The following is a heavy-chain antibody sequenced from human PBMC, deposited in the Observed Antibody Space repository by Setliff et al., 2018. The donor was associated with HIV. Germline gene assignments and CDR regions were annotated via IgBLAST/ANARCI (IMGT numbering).Heavy chain of an antibody. V-gene: IGHV4-59*06. CDR1: GGSISSYY. CDR2: IYYSGST. CDR3: AGFSYNFWVYRFDH. D-gene: IGHD3-3*01. J-gene: IGHJ4*02. Sequence: SETLSLTCTVSGGSISSYYWSWIRQPPGKGLEWIGYIYYSGSTYYNPSLKSRVTMSIDTSTQQFFLNVTSVTAADTAVYYCAGFSYNFWVYRFDHWGQGALVTVSS.